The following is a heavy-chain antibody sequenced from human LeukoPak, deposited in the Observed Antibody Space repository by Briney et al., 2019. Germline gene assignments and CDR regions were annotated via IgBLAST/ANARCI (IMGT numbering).Heavy chain of an antibody. CDR1: GFTFGNCA. J-gene: IGHJ5*01. Sequence: GGSLRLSCAASGFTFGNCAVNWVRQAPGKGLEWVSLISGSGRNSYYADSVKGRFTISGDNSKNTMYLQMNSLRAEDTAVYYCAKDVHTCGWYGWFDSWGQGTLVTVSS. V-gene: IGHV3-23*01. CDR3: AKDVHTCGWYGWFDS. CDR2: ISGSGRNS. D-gene: IGHD6-19*01.